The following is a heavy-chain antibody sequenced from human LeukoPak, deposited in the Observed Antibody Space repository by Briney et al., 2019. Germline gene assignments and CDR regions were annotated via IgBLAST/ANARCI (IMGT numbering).Heavy chain of an antibody. J-gene: IGHJ4*02. Sequence: GGSLRLSCTASGFIFDKYWMSRVRQAPGKGLEWLANIKQDGSDKYYVDSVKGRFTISRDNSKNTLYLQMNSLRAEDTAVYYCALQRTLWQQLLDYWGQGTLVTVSS. CDR2: IKQDGSDK. V-gene: IGHV3-7*03. D-gene: IGHD6-13*01. CDR3: ALQRTLWQQLLDY. CDR1: GFIFDKYW.